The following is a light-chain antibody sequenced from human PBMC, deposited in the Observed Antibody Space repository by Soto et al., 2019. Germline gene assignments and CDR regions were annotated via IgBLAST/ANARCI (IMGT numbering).Light chain of an antibody. CDR1: QDIGTF. J-gene: IGKJ3*01. CDR2: AAS. V-gene: IGKV1-39*01. CDR3: QQSYSTPQIT. Sequence: DFQMTQSPSSLSASVGDTVTITCRASQDIGTFLNWYQQKPGKAPKLLIYAASDLLSGVSSRFRDRGSGTDFTLTISSLQPEDFATYYCQQSYSTPQITFGPGTKVDMK.